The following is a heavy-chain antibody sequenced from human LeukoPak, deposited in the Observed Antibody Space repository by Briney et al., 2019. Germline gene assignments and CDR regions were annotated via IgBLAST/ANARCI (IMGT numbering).Heavy chain of an antibody. CDR1: GFTFSDYW. CDR2: IKQDGSEK. D-gene: IGHD3-10*01. J-gene: IGHJ4*02. Sequence: GGSLRLSCVASGFTFSDYWMTWVRQAPGKGLEWVANIKQDGSEKFCVDSVKGRFTISRDNAENSLYLHMSSLRAEDTAVCYCARGLWSGTYWGQGSLVTVSS. V-gene: IGHV3-7*01. CDR3: ARGLWSGTY.